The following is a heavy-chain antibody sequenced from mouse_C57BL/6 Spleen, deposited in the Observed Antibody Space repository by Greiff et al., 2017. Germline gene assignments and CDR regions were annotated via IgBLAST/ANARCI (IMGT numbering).Heavy chain of an antibody. CDR3: ARNLLYITTVVAKAMDY. V-gene: IGHV5-17*01. D-gene: IGHD1-1*01. J-gene: IGHJ4*01. Sequence: EVMLVESGGGLVKPGGSLKLSCAASGFTFSDYGMHWVRQAPEKGLEWVAYISSGSSTIYYADTVKGRFTISRDNAKNTLFLQMTSLRSEDTAMYYCARNLLYITTVVAKAMDYWGQGTSVTVSS. CDR2: ISSGSSTI. CDR1: GFTFSDYG.